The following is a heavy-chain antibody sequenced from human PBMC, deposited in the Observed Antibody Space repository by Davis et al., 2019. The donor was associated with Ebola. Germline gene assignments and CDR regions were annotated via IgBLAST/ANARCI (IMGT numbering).Heavy chain of an antibody. CDR1: GYSFTSYW. CDR3: ARNLEPLPWDV. V-gene: IGHV5-51*01. D-gene: IGHD1-1*01. Sequence: GESLKISCAASGYSFTSYWIGWVRQMPGKGLEWMGIIYPGDSDTNYSPSFQGHVTISADKSISTAYLQWSSLKASDTAMYYCARNLEPLPWDVWGQGTTVTVSS. J-gene: IGHJ6*02. CDR2: IYPGDSDT.